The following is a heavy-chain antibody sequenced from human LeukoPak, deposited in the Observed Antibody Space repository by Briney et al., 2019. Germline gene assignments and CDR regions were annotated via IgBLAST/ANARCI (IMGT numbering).Heavy chain of an antibody. CDR1: GFTFSSYA. D-gene: IGHD3-3*01. Sequence: GGSLRLSCAASGFTFSSYAMHWVRQAPGKGLEYVSAISGNGGSTYYANSVKGRFTISRDNSKNTLYLQMGSLRAKDMAVYYCARSGYDFWSGKMDDAFDIWGQGTMVTVSS. V-gene: IGHV3-64*01. J-gene: IGHJ3*02. CDR2: ISGNGGST. CDR3: ARSGYDFWSGKMDDAFDI.